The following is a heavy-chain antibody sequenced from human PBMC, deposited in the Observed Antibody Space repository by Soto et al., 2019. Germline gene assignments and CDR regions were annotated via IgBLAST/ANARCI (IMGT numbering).Heavy chain of an antibody. J-gene: IGHJ6*02. D-gene: IGHD3-3*01. CDR3: AKGPDDYVFWSGYLPRMDV. CDR2: ISYDGSNK. CDR1: GFTFSSYG. V-gene: IGHV3-30*18. Sequence: QVQLVESGGGVVQPGRSLRLSCAASGFTFSSYGMHWVRQAPGKGLEWVAVISYDGSNKYYADSVKGRFTISRDNSKNTLYLQMNSLIAEDTAVYYCAKGPDDYVFWSGYLPRMDVWGQGTMVTVSS.